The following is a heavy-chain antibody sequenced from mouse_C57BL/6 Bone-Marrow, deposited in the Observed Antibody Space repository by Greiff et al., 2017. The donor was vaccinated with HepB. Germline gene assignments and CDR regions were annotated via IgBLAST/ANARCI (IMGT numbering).Heavy chain of an antibody. V-gene: IGHV1-52*01. J-gene: IGHJ2*01. CDR3: ARSGYYGSRFDY. CDR2: IDPSDSET. CDR1: GYTFTSYW. D-gene: IGHD1-1*01. Sequence: QVQLQQPGAELVRPGSSVKLSCKASGYTFTSYWMHWVKQRPIQGLEWIGNIDPSDSETHYNQKFKDKATLTVDKSYSTAYMQLSSLTSEDSAVYYCARSGYYGSRFDYWGQGTTLTVSS.